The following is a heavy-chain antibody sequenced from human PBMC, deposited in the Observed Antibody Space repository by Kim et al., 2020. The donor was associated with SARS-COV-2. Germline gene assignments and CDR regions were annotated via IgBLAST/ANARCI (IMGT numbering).Heavy chain of an antibody. D-gene: IGHD6-13*01. CDR2: IKQDGSEK. V-gene: IGHV3-7*03. CDR1: GFTFSSYW. CDR3: ARVGSSWSFVAY. J-gene: IGHJ4*02. Sequence: GGSLRLSCAASGFTFSSYWMSWVRQAPGKGLEWVANIKQDGSEKYYVDSVKGRFTISRDNARNSLFLQMNSLRAEDTAVYYCARVGSSWSFVAYWGQGTLVTVSS.